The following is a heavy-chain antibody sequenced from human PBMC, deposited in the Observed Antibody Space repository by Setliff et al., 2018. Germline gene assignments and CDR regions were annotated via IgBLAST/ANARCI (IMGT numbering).Heavy chain of an antibody. CDR2: IYYSGST. D-gene: IGHD6-19*01. J-gene: IGHJ6*03. CDR3: AREQWLDPPGYYYMDV. V-gene: IGHV4-39*07. CDR1: GGSFSGDYY. Sequence: SETLSLTCAVYGGSFSGDYYWGWIRQPPGKGLEWIGSIYYSGSTYYNPSLKSRVTMSIDTSKNQFSLKLNSVTAADMAVYYCAREQWLDPPGYYYMDVWAKGTTVTVSS.